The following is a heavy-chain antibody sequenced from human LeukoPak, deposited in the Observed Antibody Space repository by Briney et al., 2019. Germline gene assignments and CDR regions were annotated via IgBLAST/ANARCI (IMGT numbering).Heavy chain of an antibody. CDR3: ARDYGDYNFDY. J-gene: IGHJ4*02. Sequence: PSETLSLTCAVSGDSIRSSSYYWGWIRQPPVKGLEWIGNIYYSGSTYYNPSLKSRVTISVDTSKNEFSLKLSSVTAADTAVYYCARDYGDYNFDYWGQGTLVTVSS. V-gene: IGHV4-39*02. CDR1: GDSIRSSSYY. D-gene: IGHD4-17*01. CDR2: IYYSGST.